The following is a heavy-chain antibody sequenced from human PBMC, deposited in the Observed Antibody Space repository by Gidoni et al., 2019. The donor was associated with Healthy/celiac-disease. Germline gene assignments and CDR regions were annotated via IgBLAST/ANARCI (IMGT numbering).Heavy chain of an antibody. CDR2: IIPICGTA. CDR3: ARCEMATNPPPNYYYYGMDV. D-gene: IGHD5-12*01. V-gene: IGHV1-69*01. CDR1: GGTFSSYA. J-gene: IGHJ6*02. Sequence: QVQLVQSGAEVKKPGYSAKVYCKASGGTFSSYAVSWVRQAPGQGLEWMGGIIPICGTANYAQKFQGRVTITADESTSTAYMELSSLRSEDTAVYYCARCEMATNPPPNYYYYGMDVWGQGTTVTVSS.